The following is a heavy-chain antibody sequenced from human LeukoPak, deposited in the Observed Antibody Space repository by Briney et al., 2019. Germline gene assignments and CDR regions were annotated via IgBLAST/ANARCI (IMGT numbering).Heavy chain of an antibody. CDR3: ARTSLGYDSSAYDD. CDR2: IDWDDDK. D-gene: IGHD3-22*01. V-gene: IGHV2-70*11. CDR1: GDSLSSGDYY. Sequence: TLSLTCTVSGDSLSSGDYYWSWIRQPPGRALEWLARIDWDDDKYYSTSLKTRLTISKDTSKNQVVLTMTNMDPVDTAAYYSARTSLGYDSSAYDDWGQGTLVTVSS. J-gene: IGHJ4*02.